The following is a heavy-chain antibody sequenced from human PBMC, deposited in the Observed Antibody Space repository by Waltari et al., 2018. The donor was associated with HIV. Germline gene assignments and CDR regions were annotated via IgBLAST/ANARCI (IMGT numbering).Heavy chain of an antibody. D-gene: IGHD3-3*01. CDR2: IWYGDIHK. V-gene: IGHV3-33*06. CDR1: GFTLSDHD. J-gene: IGHJ3*02. CDR3: VKESGPGIWKTGFEI. Sequence: QEQLVESGGGVVQPGTSLRLSCAASGFTLSDHDMHWVRQAPGKALEWVAVIWYGDIHKYYGDSVKCRFSISRDNSKNTLYLQMDSLRTEDTAVYYCVKESGPGIWKTGFEIWGQGTVVTVSS.